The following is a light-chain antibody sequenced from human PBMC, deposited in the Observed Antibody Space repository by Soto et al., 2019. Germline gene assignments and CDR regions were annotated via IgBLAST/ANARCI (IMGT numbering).Light chain of an antibody. Sequence: QSVLTQPPSVSGAPGQRVTISCTGSSSNIGAGYDVHWYQQLPGTAPKLLIYGNTHRPSGVPDRFSGSKSGTSASLAITGLQAEDEPDYYCQSYDSSLSGWVFGGGTKLTVL. V-gene: IGLV1-40*01. CDR2: GNT. J-gene: IGLJ3*02. CDR1: SSNIGAGYD. CDR3: QSYDSSLSGWV.